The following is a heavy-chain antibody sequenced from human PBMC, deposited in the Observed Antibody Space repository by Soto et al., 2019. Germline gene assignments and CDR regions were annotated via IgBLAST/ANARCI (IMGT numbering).Heavy chain of an antibody. CDR3: AKEGTSGSYYFDY. CDR2: ISSNGGSP. Sequence: GGSLRLSCSASGFTFSSYAMHWVRQAPGKGLEYVSAISSNGGSPYYADSVKGRFTISRDNSKNTLYLQMNSLRAGDSAIYYCAKEGTSGSYYFDYWGQGTLVTVSS. J-gene: IGHJ4*02. CDR1: GFTFSSYA. D-gene: IGHD6-19*01. V-gene: IGHV3-64*04.